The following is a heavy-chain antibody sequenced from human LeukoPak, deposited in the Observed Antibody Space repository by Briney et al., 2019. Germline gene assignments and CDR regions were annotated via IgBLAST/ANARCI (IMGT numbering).Heavy chain of an antibody. D-gene: IGHD2-15*01. CDR2: IYTSGST. V-gene: IGHV4-4*07. Sequence: PSETLSLTCNVSGGSITNYFWSWIRQPAGKGLEWIGRIYTSGSTDYNPSLRSRVTMSVDTSKNQFSLKVWSVTAADTAVYYCAKALYSGGSNGVDSWGQGTLVTVSS. CDR1: GGSITNYF. J-gene: IGHJ4*02. CDR3: AKALYSGGSNGVDS.